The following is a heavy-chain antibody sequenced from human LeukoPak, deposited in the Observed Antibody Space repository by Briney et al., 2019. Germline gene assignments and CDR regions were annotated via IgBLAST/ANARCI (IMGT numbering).Heavy chain of an antibody. D-gene: IGHD3-10*01. J-gene: IGHJ4*02. V-gene: IGHV3-21*04. CDR2: ISSSSSYI. CDR3: ARVIGVVRADYYFDY. CDR1: GFTVSSNY. Sequence: GGSLRLSCAASGFTVSSNYMSWVRQAPGKGLEWVSSISSSSSYIYYADSVKGRFIISRDNSKNTVYLQMNSLRAEDTAVYYCARVIGVVRADYYFDYWGQGTLVAVSS.